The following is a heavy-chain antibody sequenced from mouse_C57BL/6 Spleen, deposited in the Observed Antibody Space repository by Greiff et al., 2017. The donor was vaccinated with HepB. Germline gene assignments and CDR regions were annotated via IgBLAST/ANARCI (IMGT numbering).Heavy chain of an antibody. CDR3: ARTLLYAMDY. J-gene: IGHJ4*01. Sequence: EVQLQQSGPELVKPGASVKISCKASGYTFTDYYMNWVKQSHGKSLEWIGDINPNNGGTSYNQKFKGKATLTVDKSSSTAYMDLRSLTSEDTALYYCARTLLYAMDYWGQGTSVTVSS. CDR2: INPNNGGT. CDR1: GYTFTDYY. V-gene: IGHV1-26*01.